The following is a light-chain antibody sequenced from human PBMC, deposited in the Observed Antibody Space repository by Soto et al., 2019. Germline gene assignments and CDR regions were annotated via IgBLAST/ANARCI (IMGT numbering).Light chain of an antibody. CDR3: AAWDSGLSAVV. CDR1: TSNIGNNY. J-gene: IGLJ3*02. CDR2: DTD. V-gene: IGLV1-51*01. Sequence: QSVLTQPTSVSAAPGQKVAISCSGSTSNIGNNYVSWYQQLPEKAPKLLIYDTDKRPSGIPDRFSGSKSGTSATLGITGLQTGDEAEYYCAAWDSGLSAVVFGGGTKLTVL.